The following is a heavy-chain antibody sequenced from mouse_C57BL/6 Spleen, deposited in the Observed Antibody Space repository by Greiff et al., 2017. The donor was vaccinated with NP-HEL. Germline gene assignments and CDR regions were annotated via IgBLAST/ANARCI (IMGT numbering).Heavy chain of an antibody. Sequence: VQLQESGPELVKPGASVKISCKASGYAFSSSWMNWVKQRPGKGLEWIGRIYPGDGDTNYNGKFKGKATLTADKSSSTAYMQLSSLTSEDSAVYFCATGSSLYAMDYWGQGTSVTVSS. CDR3: ATGSSLYAMDY. J-gene: IGHJ4*01. D-gene: IGHD1-1*01. CDR1: GYAFSSSW. CDR2: IYPGDGDT. V-gene: IGHV1-82*01.